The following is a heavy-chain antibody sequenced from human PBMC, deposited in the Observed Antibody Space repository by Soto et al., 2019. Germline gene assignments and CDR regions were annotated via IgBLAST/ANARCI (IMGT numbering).Heavy chain of an antibody. CDR3: ARRTYYYDSSGEGFAFDI. Sequence: PGGTLRLSCAASGFTFSSYEMNWVRQAPGTGLERVSYISSSGSTIYYADSVKGRFTISRDNAKNSLYLQMNSLRAEDTAVYYCARRTYYYDSSGEGFAFDIWGQGTMVTVSS. CDR2: ISSSGSTI. CDR1: GFTFSSYE. J-gene: IGHJ3*02. V-gene: IGHV3-48*03. D-gene: IGHD3-22*01.